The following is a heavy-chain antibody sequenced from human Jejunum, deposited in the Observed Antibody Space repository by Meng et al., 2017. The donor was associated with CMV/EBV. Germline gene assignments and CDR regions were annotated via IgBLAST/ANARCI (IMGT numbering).Heavy chain of an antibody. J-gene: IGHJ4*02. CDR2: IAYSGST. CDR1: GVSVSSRGSS. Sequence: GSGVSVSSRGSSWSWIRRPPGKEMEWMGYIAYSGSTNYNPSLKSRVTMSLDTSKTQVSLRLNSVTAADTAVYYCAWGPNMFYFDSWAQGTLVTVSS. D-gene: IGHD3-16*01. CDR3: AWGPNMFYFDS. V-gene: IGHV4-61*08.